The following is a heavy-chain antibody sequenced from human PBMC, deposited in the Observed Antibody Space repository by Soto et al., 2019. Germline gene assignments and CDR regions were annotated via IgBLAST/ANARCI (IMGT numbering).Heavy chain of an antibody. CDR1: GGTFSSYT. V-gene: IGHV1-69*06. J-gene: IGHJ6*02. Sequence: SVKVSCKASGGTFSSYTVYWVRQAPGQGLEWMGGIIPFFGTSNHAQNFQDRITLTADKSTGTAYMELSSLRFEDTAIYYCARKLRLYYGMDVWGQGTTVTVSS. D-gene: IGHD3-3*01. CDR2: IIPFFGTS. CDR3: ARKLRLYYGMDV.